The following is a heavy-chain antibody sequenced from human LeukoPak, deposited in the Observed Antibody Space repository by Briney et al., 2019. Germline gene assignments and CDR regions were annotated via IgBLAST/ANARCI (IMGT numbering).Heavy chain of an antibody. CDR3: ARWAGIDHYFDY. Sequence: PSETLSLTCTVSGGSISSYYWSWLRQPPGKGLEWIGYIYYSGSTNYNPSLKSRVTISVDTSKNQFSLKLSSVTAADTAVYYCARWAGIDHYFDYWGQGTLVTVSS. CDR2: IYYSGST. V-gene: IGHV4-59*01. CDR1: GGSISSYY. D-gene: IGHD6-13*01. J-gene: IGHJ4*02.